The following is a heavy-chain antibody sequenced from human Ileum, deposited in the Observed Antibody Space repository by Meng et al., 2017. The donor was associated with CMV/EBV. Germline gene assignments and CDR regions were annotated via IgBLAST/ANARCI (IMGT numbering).Heavy chain of an antibody. CDR3: ARGISNVVAEAANIGLDP. J-gene: IGHJ5*02. D-gene: IGHD2-15*01. Sequence: GGSLRLSCAASGFTFSNYAMHWVRQAPGKGLEWVAVISYNGGTKNYADSLKGQFTISRDNSKKTLYLQMNNLRVEDGAVYYCARGISNVVAEAANIGLDPWGQGTLVTVSS. CDR1: GFTFSNYA. CDR2: ISYNGGTK. V-gene: IGHV3-30-3*01.